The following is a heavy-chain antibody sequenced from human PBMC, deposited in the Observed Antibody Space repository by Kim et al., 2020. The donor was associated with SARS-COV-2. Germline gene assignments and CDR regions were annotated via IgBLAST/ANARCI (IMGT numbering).Heavy chain of an antibody. CDR2: ISSSSSTI. J-gene: IGHJ4*02. Sequence: LSLTCAASGFTFSSYSMNWVRQAPGKGLEWVSYISSSSSTIYYADSVKGRFTISRDNAKNSLYLQMNSLRAEDTAVYYCARDRFGAVAGYFDYWGQGTLVTVSS. V-gene: IGHV3-48*04. CDR1: GFTFSSYS. D-gene: IGHD6-19*01. CDR3: ARDRFGAVAGYFDY.